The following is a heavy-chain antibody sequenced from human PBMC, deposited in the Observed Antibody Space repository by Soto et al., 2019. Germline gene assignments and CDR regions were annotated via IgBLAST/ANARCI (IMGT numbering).Heavy chain of an antibody. CDR3: ARGWVVTATYYGMDV. V-gene: IGHV1-69*13. CDR2: IIPIFGTA. J-gene: IGHJ6*02. D-gene: IGHD2-21*02. Sequence: GASVKVSCKASGGTFSSYAISWVRQAPGQGLEWMGGIIPIFGTANYAQKFQGRVTITADESTSTAYMELSSLRSEDTAVYYCARGWVVTATYYGMDVWGQGPRSPSP. CDR1: GGTFSSYA.